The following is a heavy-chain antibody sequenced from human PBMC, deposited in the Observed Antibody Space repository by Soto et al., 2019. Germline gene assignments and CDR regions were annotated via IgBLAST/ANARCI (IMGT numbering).Heavy chain of an antibody. V-gene: IGHV1-18*01. CDR2: VSAYNRNT. Sequence: VQLVQSGPEVKKPGASVRVSCKAPGYTFTNYGITWVRQAPGQGLEWLGWVSAYNRNTNYAQKFEDRVTMTTDTSSNTAYLEVRSLRPDDTAFYFCARERQWEPLLYWGQGTLVTVSS. CDR1: GYTFTNYG. J-gene: IGHJ4*02. D-gene: IGHD1-26*01. CDR3: ARERQWEPLLY.